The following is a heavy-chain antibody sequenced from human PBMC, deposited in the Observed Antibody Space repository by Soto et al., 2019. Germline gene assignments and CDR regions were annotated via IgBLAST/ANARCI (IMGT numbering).Heavy chain of an antibody. CDR1: GYSFTGNS. Sequence: QVHLVQSGAEVKKPGASVRVSCKASGYSFTGNSMHWVRQAPGQGLEWLGWINPNNGGTNYAQKFQGCVTMTRDTSVSTAYMDLNRLKSDDTAVYYGVIQRGGVGYWGQGTLVTVSS. CDR2: INPNNGGT. V-gene: IGHV1-2*04. CDR3: VIQRGGVGY. D-gene: IGHD3-10*01. J-gene: IGHJ4*02.